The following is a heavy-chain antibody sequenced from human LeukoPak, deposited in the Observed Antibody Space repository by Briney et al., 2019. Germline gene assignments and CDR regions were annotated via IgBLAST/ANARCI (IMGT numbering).Heavy chain of an antibody. J-gene: IGHJ4*02. CDR2: ISGSGSTI. Sequence: GGSLRLSCAASGFTFSSYEMNWVRQAPGKGLEWVSYISGSGSTIYYGDSLEGRFTISRDNAYNSLYLQINSLRVEDTAVYYCATLWDPVAGTTQPLLWGQGTLVTVSS. V-gene: IGHV3-48*03. CDR3: ATLWDPVAGTTQPLL. D-gene: IGHD6-19*01. CDR1: GFTFSSYE.